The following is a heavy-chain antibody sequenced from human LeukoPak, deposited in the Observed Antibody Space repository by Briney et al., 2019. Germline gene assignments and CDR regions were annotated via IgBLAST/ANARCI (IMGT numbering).Heavy chain of an antibody. V-gene: IGHV1-69*04. CDR3: ASSSLDCGSTSCYPLLFDY. Sequence: SVKVSCKASGGTFSSYAISWVRQAPGQGLEWMGRIIPILGIANYAQKFQGRVTITADKSTSTAYMELSSLRSEDTAVYYCASSSLDCGSTSCYPLLFDYWGQGTLVTVSS. J-gene: IGHJ4*02. D-gene: IGHD2-2*01. CDR1: GGTFSSYA. CDR2: IIPILGIA.